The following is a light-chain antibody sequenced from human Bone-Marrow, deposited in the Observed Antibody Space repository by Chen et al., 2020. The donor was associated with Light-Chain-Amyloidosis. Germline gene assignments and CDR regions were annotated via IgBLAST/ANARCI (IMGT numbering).Light chain of an antibody. Sequence: QSARTQPASVAGSFGQSITLSCTGTSPDVGHDNLVSWYQQNPGEAPKLTIYEDSGRPSGVSNRFSGSRAGNTASLTISGLQAGGQADYYGCSSSDTGTLIFGTGTRLTVL. CDR2: EDS. CDR1: SPDVGHDNL. J-gene: IGLJ2*01. V-gene: IGLV2-23*01. CDR3: CSSSDTGTLI.